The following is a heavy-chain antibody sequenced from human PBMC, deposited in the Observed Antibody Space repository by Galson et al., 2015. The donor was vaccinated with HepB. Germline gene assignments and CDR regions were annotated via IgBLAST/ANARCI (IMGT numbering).Heavy chain of an antibody. Sequence: SVKVSCKASGYSFASYGISWVRQARGHGLEWMGWISAYNGNTNYAQKFKGRVTMTTDTSTNTAYMELRSLRSDDTTVYYCARDIDSGVYYGGRTGAYFDYWGQGTLVTVSS. J-gene: IGHJ4*02. CDR3: ARDIDSGVYYGGRTGAYFDY. CDR1: GYSFASYG. CDR2: ISAYNGNT. D-gene: IGHD3-22*01. V-gene: IGHV1-18*01.